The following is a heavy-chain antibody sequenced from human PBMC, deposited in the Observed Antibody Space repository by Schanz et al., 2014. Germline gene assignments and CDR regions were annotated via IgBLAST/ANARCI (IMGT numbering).Heavy chain of an antibody. CDR1: GYTFVSYS. V-gene: IGHV1-46*03. Sequence: QVQLVQSGAEVKKPGASVKVSCKASGYTFVSYSMHWVRQAPGQGLEWMGIINPSGGGTSYALRFQDRVTVTSDTSTSTVYMELSGLRSEDTAVYYCAGAFDSSGYYCDYWGQGTLVTVSS. J-gene: IGHJ4*02. CDR3: AGAFDSSGYYCDY. D-gene: IGHD3-22*01. CDR2: INPSGGGT.